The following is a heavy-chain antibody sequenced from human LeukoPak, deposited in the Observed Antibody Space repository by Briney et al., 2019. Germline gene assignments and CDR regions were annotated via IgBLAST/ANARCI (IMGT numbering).Heavy chain of an antibody. CDR3: ARGRAYCGGDCYDY. D-gene: IGHD2-21*01. V-gene: IGHV3-48*01. CDR1: GFTFSSYS. Sequence: GGSLRLSCAASGFTFSSYSMNWVRQAPGKGLEWVSYISSSSSTIYYADSVKGRFTISRDNAKNSLYLQMNSLRAEDTAVYYCARGRAYCGGDCYDYWDQGTLVTVSS. J-gene: IGHJ4*02. CDR2: ISSSSSTI.